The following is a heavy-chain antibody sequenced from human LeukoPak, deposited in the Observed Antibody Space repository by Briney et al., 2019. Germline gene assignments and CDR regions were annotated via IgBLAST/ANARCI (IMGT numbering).Heavy chain of an antibody. CDR1: GYTFTGYY. CDR2: INPNSGGT. Sequence: ASVKVSCKASGYTFTGYYMHWVRQAPGQGLEWMGWINPNSGGTNYAQKFQGRVTMTRDTSISTAYMELSRLRSDDTAVYYCATLGRAYYYDSSGYPPDYWGQRTLVTVSS. V-gene: IGHV1-2*02. J-gene: IGHJ4*02. CDR3: ATLGRAYYYDSSGYPPDY. D-gene: IGHD3-22*01.